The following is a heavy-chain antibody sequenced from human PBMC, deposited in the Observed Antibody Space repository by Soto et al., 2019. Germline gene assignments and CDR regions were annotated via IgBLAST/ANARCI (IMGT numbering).Heavy chain of an antibody. CDR1: GVTFSSYA. Sequence: SVKVSCKASGVTFSSYAISWVRQAPGQGLEWMGGIIPIFGTANYAQKFQGRVTITADKSTSTAYMELSSLRSEDTAVYYCASADYYDSSGYYSEYYYYGMDVWGQGTTVTVSS. V-gene: IGHV1-69*06. J-gene: IGHJ6*02. D-gene: IGHD3-22*01. CDR2: IIPIFGTA. CDR3: ASADYYDSSGYYSEYYYYGMDV.